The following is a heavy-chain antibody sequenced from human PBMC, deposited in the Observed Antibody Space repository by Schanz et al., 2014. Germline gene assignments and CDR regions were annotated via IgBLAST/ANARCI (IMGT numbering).Heavy chain of an antibody. J-gene: IGHJ4*02. CDR1: GFIFSNYG. D-gene: IGHD3-10*01. Sequence: VQLVESGGGLVKPGGSLRLSCAASGFIFSNYGMHWVRQAPGKGLEWVANIKQDGSEKYYVDAVKGRFTISRDNAKNSMYLHMKSLRGEDTAVYYCARDNYYGSGSCAYWGQGTLXNVSS. CDR3: ARDNYYGSGSCAY. V-gene: IGHV3-7*01. CDR2: IKQDGSEK.